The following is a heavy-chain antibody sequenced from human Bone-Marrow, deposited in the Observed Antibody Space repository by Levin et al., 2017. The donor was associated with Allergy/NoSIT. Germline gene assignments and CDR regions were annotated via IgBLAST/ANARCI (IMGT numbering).Heavy chain of an antibody. Sequence: SETLSLTCTVSGGSISSYYWSWIRQPPGKGLEWIGYIYYSGSTNYNPSLKSRVTISVDTSKNQFSLKLSSVTAADTAVYYCASLSDSSSFIPQTDYGMDVWGQGTTVTVSS. V-gene: IGHV4-59*01. CDR3: ASLSDSSSFIPQTDYGMDV. CDR1: GGSISSYY. J-gene: IGHJ6*02. CDR2: IYYSGST. D-gene: IGHD6-6*01.